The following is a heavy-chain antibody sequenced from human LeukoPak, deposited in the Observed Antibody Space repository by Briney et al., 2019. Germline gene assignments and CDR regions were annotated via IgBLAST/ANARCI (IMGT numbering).Heavy chain of an antibody. V-gene: IGHV1-69*13. Sequence: SVKVSCKASGGTFSSYAISWVRQAPGQGLEWMGGIIPIFGTANYAQKFQGRVTITADESTSTAYMELSSLRSEDTAVYYCARDKGRLVVPAADGYYYYGMDVWGQGTTVTVSS. D-gene: IGHD2-2*01. CDR1: GGTFSSYA. J-gene: IGHJ6*02. CDR2: IIPIFGTA. CDR3: ARDKGRLVVPAADGYYYYGMDV.